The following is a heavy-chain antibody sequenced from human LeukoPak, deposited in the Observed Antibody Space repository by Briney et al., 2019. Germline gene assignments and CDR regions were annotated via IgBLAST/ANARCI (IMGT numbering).Heavy chain of an antibody. Sequence: GGSLRLSCAASGFAFRSYWMTWVRQAPGKGLEWVANIRPDGSGKNYVDSVKGRFTISRDNANNALFLQMKGLRVEDTAVYDCSSQPAVLDLDCWGQGALVTVSS. CDR2: IRPDGSGK. CDR3: SSQPAVLDLDC. J-gene: IGHJ4*02. D-gene: IGHD2/OR15-2a*01. CDR1: GFAFRSYW. V-gene: IGHV3-7*01.